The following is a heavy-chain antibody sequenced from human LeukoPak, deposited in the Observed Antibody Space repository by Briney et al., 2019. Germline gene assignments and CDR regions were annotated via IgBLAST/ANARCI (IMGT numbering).Heavy chain of an antibody. Sequence: GGSLRLSCAASGFTFSSYDMHWVRQAPGKGLEWVAFIRNDESNKYYADSVKGRFTISRDNSKNTLYLQMNSLRAEDTAVYYCAKALRGGAAAGSFDYWGQGTLVTVSS. V-gene: IGHV3-30*02. D-gene: IGHD6-13*01. J-gene: IGHJ4*02. CDR2: IRNDESNK. CDR3: AKALRGGAAAGSFDY. CDR1: GFTFSSYD.